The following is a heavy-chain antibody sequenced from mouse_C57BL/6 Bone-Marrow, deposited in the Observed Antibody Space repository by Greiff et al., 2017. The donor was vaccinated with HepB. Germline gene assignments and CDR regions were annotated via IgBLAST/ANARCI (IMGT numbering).Heavy chain of an antibody. CDR3: ARGGGSSPYWYFDV. Sequence: EVKLMESGGGLVQPGGSLKLSCAASGFTFSDYGMAWVRQAPRKGPEWVAFISNLAYSIYYADTVTGRFTLSRENAKNTLYLEMSSLRSEDTAMYYCARGGGSSPYWYFDVWGTGTTVTVAS. V-gene: IGHV5-15*01. CDR1: GFTFSDYG. J-gene: IGHJ1*03. CDR2: ISNLAYSI. D-gene: IGHD1-1*01.